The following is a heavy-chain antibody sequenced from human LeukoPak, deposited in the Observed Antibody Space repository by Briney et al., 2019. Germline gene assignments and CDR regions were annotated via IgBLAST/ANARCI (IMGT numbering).Heavy chain of an antibody. D-gene: IGHD2-2*01. Sequence: PSETLSLTCTVSGGSISSSSYYWGWIRQPPGKGLEWIGSIYYSGSTYYNPSLKSRVTISVDTSKNQFSLKLSSVTAADTAVYYCARVGVVPAAMFGKVWFDPWGQGTLVTVSS. CDR3: ARVGVVPAAMFGKVWFDP. CDR2: IYYSGST. V-gene: IGHV4-39*07. J-gene: IGHJ5*02. CDR1: GGSISSSSYY.